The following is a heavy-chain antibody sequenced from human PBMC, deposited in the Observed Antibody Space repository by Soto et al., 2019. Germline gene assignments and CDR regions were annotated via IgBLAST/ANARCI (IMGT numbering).Heavy chain of an antibody. Sequence: QVQLQQSGPRLVKPSETLSLTCTVSSGPSRSYNWGWIRQSPRRGLEWIGYVYYTGDTAYNPSLKGLVTISADTSTNNISLILRSVTAADTAVYYCVRQGIDYLQGLADVWGQGTTVTVSS. CDR2: VYYTGDT. CDR3: VRQGIDYLQGLADV. D-gene: IGHD1-26*01. V-gene: IGHV4-59*08. J-gene: IGHJ6*02. CDR1: SGPSRSYN.